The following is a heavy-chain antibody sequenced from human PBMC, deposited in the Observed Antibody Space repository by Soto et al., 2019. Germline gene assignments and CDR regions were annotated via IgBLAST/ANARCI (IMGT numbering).Heavy chain of an antibody. J-gene: IGHJ6*03. CDR1: GFTCSSYG. D-gene: IGHD1-7*01. CDR3: ARRGVTGTTFYYYYMDV. Sequence: GGSLRLSCAASGFTCSSYGMHWVRQAPGKGLEWVSAISGSGGSTYYADSVKGRFTISRDNSKNALYLQMNSLRAEDTAVYYCARRGVTGTTFYYYYMDVWGKGTTVTVSS. CDR2: ISGSGGST. V-gene: IGHV3-23*01.